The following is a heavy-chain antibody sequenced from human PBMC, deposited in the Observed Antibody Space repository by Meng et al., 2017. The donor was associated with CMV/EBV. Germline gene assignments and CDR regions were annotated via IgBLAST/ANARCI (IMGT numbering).Heavy chain of an antibody. CDR2: INQSGST. Sequence: GSLRLSCAVYGGSFSGYYWSWIRPPPGTGLEWIGEINQSGSTNYDPSLKGRVTRSVDTSKDQFSLKLSSVTAADTAVYSCARGDPLLRFLEWLPRYYGMDVWGQGTTVTVSS. V-gene: IGHV4-34*01. CDR1: GGSFSGYY. D-gene: IGHD3-3*01. J-gene: IGHJ6*02. CDR3: ARGDPLLRFLEWLPRYYGMDV.